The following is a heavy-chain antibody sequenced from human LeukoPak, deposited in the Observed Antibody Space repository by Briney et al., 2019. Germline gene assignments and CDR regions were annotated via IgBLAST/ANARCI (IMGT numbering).Heavy chain of an antibody. J-gene: IGHJ3*02. Sequence: GGSLRLSCAASGFTFSSYGMHWVRQAPGKGLEWVAVIWYDGSNKYYADSVKGRLTISRDNSKNTLYLQMNSLRAEDTAVYYCARSPARYCSSTSCYWDHLQGAFDIWGQGTMVTVSS. CDR3: ARSPARYCSSTSCYWDHLQGAFDI. D-gene: IGHD2-2*01. V-gene: IGHV3-33*01. CDR2: IWYDGSNK. CDR1: GFTFSSYG.